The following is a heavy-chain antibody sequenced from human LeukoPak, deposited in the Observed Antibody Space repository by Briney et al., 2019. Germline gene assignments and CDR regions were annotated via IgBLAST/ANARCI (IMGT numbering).Heavy chain of an antibody. CDR1: GFTFSSYA. J-gene: IGHJ3*02. D-gene: IGHD6-19*01. CDR3: ARRGGSSGWGDFDI. CDR2: ISYDGSNK. Sequence: QPGGSLRLSCAASGFTFSSYAMHWVRQAPGKGLDWVALISYDGSNKYYADSVKGRFTVSRDNSKNTLYLQMNSLSREDTAVYYCARRGGSSGWGDFDIWGQGTMVTVSS. V-gene: IGHV3-30*04.